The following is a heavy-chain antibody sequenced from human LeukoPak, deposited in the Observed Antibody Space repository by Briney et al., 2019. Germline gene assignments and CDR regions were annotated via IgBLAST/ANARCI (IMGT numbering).Heavy chain of an antibody. D-gene: IGHD6-19*01. CDR1: GFTFDDYA. CDR3: ARAVSGRFDY. V-gene: IGHV4-59*08. CDR2: IYYSGST. J-gene: IGHJ4*02. Sequence: PGGSLRLSCAASGFTFDDYAMHWVRQPPGKGLEWTGYIYYSGSTNYNPSLNSRVTISVDTSKNQFSLRLSSVTAADTAIYYCARAVSGRFDYWGQGTLVTVSS.